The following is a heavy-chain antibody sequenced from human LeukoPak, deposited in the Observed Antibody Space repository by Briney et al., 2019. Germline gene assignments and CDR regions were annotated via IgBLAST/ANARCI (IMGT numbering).Heavy chain of an antibody. V-gene: IGHV3-48*01. Sequence: GGSLRLSCAASGFTFSSYEMNWVRQAPGKGLEWVSYISSSSSTIYYADSVKGRLTISRDNGKNSLYLQMNSLRAEDTAVYYCARDLSVNYSGQGTLVTVSS. D-gene: IGHD2/OR15-2a*01. CDR3: ARDLSVNY. J-gene: IGHJ4*02. CDR1: GFTFSSYE. CDR2: ISSSSSTI.